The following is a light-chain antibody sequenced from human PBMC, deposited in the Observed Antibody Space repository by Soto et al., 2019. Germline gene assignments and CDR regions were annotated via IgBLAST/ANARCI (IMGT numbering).Light chain of an antibody. CDR3: QQYGCSPFT. V-gene: IGKV3-20*01. CDR2: NTF. Sequence: EIVLTQSPGTLSLSPGDRATLSCMASQSFSTSYLAWYQHKPGQAPRLLIYNTFTRATGIPDRFSGSGSGTDFTLTISRLEPEDFAVYYCQQYGCSPFTFGPGTKVDIK. CDR1: QSFSTSY. J-gene: IGKJ3*01.